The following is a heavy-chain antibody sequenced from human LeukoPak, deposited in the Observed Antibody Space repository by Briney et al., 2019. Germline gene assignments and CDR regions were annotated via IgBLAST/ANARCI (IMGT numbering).Heavy chain of an antibody. CDR2: IYPGDSDT. J-gene: IGHJ4*02. D-gene: IGHD3-22*01. Sequence: GESLKISCKGSGYSFTSYWIGWVRQMPGKGLEWMGIIYPGDSDTRYSPSFQGQVTISADKSISTAYLQWSSLKASDTAMYYCARQGWYYYDSSGYYDLRIDYWGQGTLVTVSS. CDR3: ARQGWYYYDSSGYYDLRIDY. V-gene: IGHV5-51*01. CDR1: GYSFTSYW.